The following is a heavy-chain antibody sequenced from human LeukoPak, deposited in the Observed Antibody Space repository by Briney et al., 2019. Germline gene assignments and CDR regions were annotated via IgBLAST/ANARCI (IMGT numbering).Heavy chain of an antibody. Sequence: SETLSLTCAVSGYSISSGYYWGWIRQPPGKGLEWIASMYHSGSTYYNPSLKSRVTLSVDTSKNQFSLKMSSVTAAGTAAYYCGRDRSGGYSVDYWGQGTLVTVS. CDR3: GRDRSGGYSVDY. V-gene: IGHV4-38-2*02. D-gene: IGHD1-26*01. CDR1: GYSISSGYY. J-gene: IGHJ4*02. CDR2: MYHSGST.